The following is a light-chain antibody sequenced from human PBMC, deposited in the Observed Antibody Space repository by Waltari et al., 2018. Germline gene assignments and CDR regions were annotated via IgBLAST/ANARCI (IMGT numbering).Light chain of an antibody. CDR3: SSYTSIRTLV. J-gene: IGLJ2*01. CDR2: EVS. CDR1: SSDVGGYHY. Sequence: QSALTQPASVSGSLGQSITISCTGTSSDVGGYHYVSWYQQHPGKAPKLIIYEVSNRPSGVSNRFSASKSGNTASLTISGLQAEDEADYHCSSYTSIRTLVFGGGTSLTVL. V-gene: IGLV2-14*01.